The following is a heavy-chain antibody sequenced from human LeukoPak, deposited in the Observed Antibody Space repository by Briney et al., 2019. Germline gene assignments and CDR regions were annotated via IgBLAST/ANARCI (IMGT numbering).Heavy chain of an antibody. J-gene: IGHJ3*02. Sequence: GGSLRLSXAASGFTFSSYEMSWVRQAPGKGLEWVSYISSSGSTIYYADSVKGRFTISRDNAKNSLYLQMNSLRAEDTAVYYCALPGPGYAFDIWGQGTMVTVSS. V-gene: IGHV3-48*03. CDR1: GFTFSSYE. CDR2: ISSSGSTI. CDR3: ALPGPGYAFDI.